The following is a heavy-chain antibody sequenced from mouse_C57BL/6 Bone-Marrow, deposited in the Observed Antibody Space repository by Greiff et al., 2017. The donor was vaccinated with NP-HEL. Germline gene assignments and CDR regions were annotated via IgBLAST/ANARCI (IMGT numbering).Heavy chain of an antibody. V-gene: IGHV1-85*01. CDR1: GYTFTSYD. D-gene: IGHD1-1*01. J-gene: IGHJ3*01. Sequence: VQLQQSGPELVKPGASVKLSCKASGYTFTSYDINWVKQRPGQGLEWIGWIYPRDGSTKYNEKFKGKATLTVDTSSSTAYMELHSLTSEDSAVYFCARWVITTGFAYWGQGTLVTVSA. CDR2: IYPRDGST. CDR3: ARWVITTGFAY.